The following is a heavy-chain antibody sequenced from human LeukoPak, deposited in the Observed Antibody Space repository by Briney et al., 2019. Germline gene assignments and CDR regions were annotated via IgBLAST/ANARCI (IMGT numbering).Heavy chain of an antibody. CDR2: ISYDGSNK. CDR3: ARDLVGAPLSYYMDV. D-gene: IGHD1-26*01. CDR1: GFTFSSYA. J-gene: IGHJ6*03. V-gene: IGHV3-30-3*01. Sequence: PGRSLRLSCAASGFTFSSYAMHWVRQAPGKGLEWVAVISYDGSNKYYADSVKGRFTISRGNSKNTLYLQMNSLRAEDTSVYYCARDLVGAPLSYYMDVWGKGTTVTVSS.